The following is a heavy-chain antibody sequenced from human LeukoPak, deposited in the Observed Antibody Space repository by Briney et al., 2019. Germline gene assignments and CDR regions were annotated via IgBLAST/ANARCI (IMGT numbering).Heavy chain of an antibody. V-gene: IGHV3-21*01. D-gene: IGHD3-10*01. J-gene: IGHJ4*02. CDR1: GFTFSSYS. CDR3: AKDYGSGSYFSEWTFDY. CDR2: ISSTGSYI. Sequence: GGSLRLSCAASGFTFSSYSMNWVRQAPGKGLEWVSSISSTGSYIYYADSVKGRFTISRDNAKNSLYLQMNSLRAEDTAVYYCAKDYGSGSYFSEWTFDYWGQGTLVTVSS.